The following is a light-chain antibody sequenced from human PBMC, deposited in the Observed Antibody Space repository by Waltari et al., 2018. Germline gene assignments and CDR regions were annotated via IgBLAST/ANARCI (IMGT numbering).Light chain of an antibody. CDR2: LGS. CDR1: QSPLHSNGNNY. V-gene: IGKV2-28*01. J-gene: IGKJ2*01. CDR3: MQALQTPYT. Sequence: DIVMTQSPLSLPVTPGEPASIPCRSSQSPLHSNGNNYLDWYLQKPGQSPQLLIYLGSNRASGVPDRFSGSGSGTDFTLKISRVEAEDVGVYYCMQALQTPYTFGQGTKLEIK.